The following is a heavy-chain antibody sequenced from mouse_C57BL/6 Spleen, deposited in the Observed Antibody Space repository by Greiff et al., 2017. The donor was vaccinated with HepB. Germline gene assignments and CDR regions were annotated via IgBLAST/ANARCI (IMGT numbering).Heavy chain of an antibody. CDR1: GYNFTSYW. Sequence: QVQLKQPGAELVRPGSSVKLSCKASGYNFTSYWMHWVKQRPIQGLEWIGNIDPSDSETHYNQKFKDKATLTVDKSSSTAYMQLSSLTSEDSAVYYCARDYGSSYRAMDYWGQGTSVTVSS. CDR2: IDPSDSET. D-gene: IGHD1-1*01. CDR3: ARDYGSSYRAMDY. V-gene: IGHV1-52*01. J-gene: IGHJ4*01.